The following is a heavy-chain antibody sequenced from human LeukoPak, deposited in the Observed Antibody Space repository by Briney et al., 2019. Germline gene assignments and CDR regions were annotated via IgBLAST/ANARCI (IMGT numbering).Heavy chain of an antibody. D-gene: IGHD3-22*01. Sequence: GGSLRLSCAASGFTFSSYTMNWVRQPPGKGLEWVSNIGTSTTTIYYADSVKGRFTISRDNSKNTLYLQMNSLRAEDTAVYYCAREGRHKGIVVAPDAFDIWGQGTMVTVSS. CDR3: AREGRHKGIVVAPDAFDI. CDR2: IGTSTTTI. J-gene: IGHJ3*02. CDR1: GFTFSSYT. V-gene: IGHV3-48*01.